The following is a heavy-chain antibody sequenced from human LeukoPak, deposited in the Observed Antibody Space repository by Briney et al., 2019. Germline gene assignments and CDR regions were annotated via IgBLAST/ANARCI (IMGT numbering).Heavy chain of an antibody. D-gene: IGHD6-19*01. Sequence: SVKVSCKASGGTFSSYAISWVRRAPGQGLEWMGRIIPILGIANYAQKFQGRVTITADKSTSTAYMELSSLRSEDTAVYYCASGGETAVAGYYFDYWGQGTLVTVSS. CDR3: ASGGETAVAGYYFDY. CDR2: IIPILGIA. J-gene: IGHJ4*02. V-gene: IGHV1-69*04. CDR1: GGTFSSYA.